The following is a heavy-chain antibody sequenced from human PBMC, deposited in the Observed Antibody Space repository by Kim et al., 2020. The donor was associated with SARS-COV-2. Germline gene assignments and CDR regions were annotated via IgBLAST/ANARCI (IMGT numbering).Heavy chain of an antibody. J-gene: IGHJ4*02. CDR1: GGTFSSYA. D-gene: IGHD2-21*02. Sequence: SVKVSCKASGGTFSSYAISWVRQAPGQGLEWMGGIIPIFGTANYAQKFQGRVTITADESTSTAYMELSSLRSEDTAVYYCATDDFCGGDCYVTFDYWGQGTLVTVSS. CDR2: IIPIFGTA. V-gene: IGHV1-69*13. CDR3: ATDDFCGGDCYVTFDY.